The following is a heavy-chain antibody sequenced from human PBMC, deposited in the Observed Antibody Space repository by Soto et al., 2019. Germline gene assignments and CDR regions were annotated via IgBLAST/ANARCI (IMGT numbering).Heavy chain of an antibody. CDR1: GGSISSGGYY. CDR3: ARKDSGYADYMDV. V-gene: IGHV4-31*03. D-gene: IGHD5-12*01. Sequence: SETLSLTCTVSGGSISSGGYYWSWIRQHPGKGLEWIGYIYYSGSTYYNPSLKSRVTMSVDTSENQFSLRLSSVTAADTAVYYCARKDSGYADYMDVWGKGTPVTVSS. CDR2: IYYSGST. J-gene: IGHJ6*03.